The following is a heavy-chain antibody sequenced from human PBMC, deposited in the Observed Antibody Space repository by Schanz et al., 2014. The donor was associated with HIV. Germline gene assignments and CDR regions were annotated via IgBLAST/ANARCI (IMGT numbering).Heavy chain of an antibody. Sequence: QVHLVQSGAEVKKPGASVKVSCKASGYSFTSNFIHWVRQAPGQGLQWMGVINTNGGGTSDTLQGRVIITRDTSTRTVYMYLSNLRFEDSAVYYCAREKMDTGGLDVWGQGTTVTVSS. CDR2: INTNGGGT. V-gene: IGHV1-46*01. J-gene: IGHJ6*02. CDR3: AREKMDTGGLDV. CDR1: GYSFTSNF.